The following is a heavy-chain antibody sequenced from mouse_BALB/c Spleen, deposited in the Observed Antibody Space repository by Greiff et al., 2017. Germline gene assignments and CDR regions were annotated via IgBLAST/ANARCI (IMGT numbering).Heavy chain of an antibody. V-gene: IGHV5-4*02. Sequence: EVHLVESGGGLVKPGGSLKLSCAASGFTFSDYYMSWVRQTPEKRLEWVATISDGGSYTYYPDSVKGRFTISRDNAKNNLYLQMSSLKSEDTAMYYCARDRVYGAMDYWGQGTSVTVSS. CDR2: ISDGGSYT. CDR1: GFTFSDYY. D-gene: IGHD1-1*02. J-gene: IGHJ4*01. CDR3: ARDRVYGAMDY.